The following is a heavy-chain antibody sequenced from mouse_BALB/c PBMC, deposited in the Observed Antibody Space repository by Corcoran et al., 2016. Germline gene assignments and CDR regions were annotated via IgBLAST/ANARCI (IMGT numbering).Heavy chain of an antibody. CDR1: GFNIKDSY. CDR3: ARDKWFDY. V-gene: IGHV14-3*02. Sequence: EVQLQQSGAELVKPGASVKLSCTASGFNIKDSYMHWVKQRPEQGLEWIGRIDPGNGNTKYAPKFQGKATITADTSSNTAYLQLSSLTAEDTAVYDCARDKWFDYWGQGTTLTVSS. CDR2: IDPGNGNT. J-gene: IGHJ2*01.